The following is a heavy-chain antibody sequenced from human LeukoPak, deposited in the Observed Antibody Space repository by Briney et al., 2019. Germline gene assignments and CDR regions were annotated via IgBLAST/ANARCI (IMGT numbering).Heavy chain of an antibody. J-gene: IGHJ5*02. CDR2: IYYSGST. D-gene: IGHD3-22*01. CDR1: GGSISSGDYY. CDR3: ARDVDSSGTNWFDP. Sequence: SETLSLTCTVSGGSISSGDYYCSWIRQPPGKGLEWIGYIYYSGSTYYNPSLKSRVTISVDTSKNQFSLKLSSVTAADTAVYYCARDVDSSGTNWFDPWGQGTLVTVSP. V-gene: IGHV4-30-4*01.